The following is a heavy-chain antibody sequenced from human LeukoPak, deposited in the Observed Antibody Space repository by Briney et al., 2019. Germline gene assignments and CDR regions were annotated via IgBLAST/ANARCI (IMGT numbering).Heavy chain of an antibody. J-gene: IGHJ3*02. V-gene: IGHV4-61*02. CDR1: GGSISSGSYY. CDR3: ARDRTYYYDSSGYADAFDI. D-gene: IGHD3-22*01. Sequence: KPSQTLSLTCTVSGGSISSGSYYWSWIRQPAGKGLEWIGRIYTSGSTNYNPSLKSRVTISVDTSKNQFSLKLSSVTPADTAVYYCARDRTYYYDSSGYADAFDIWGQGTMVTVSS. CDR2: IYTSGST.